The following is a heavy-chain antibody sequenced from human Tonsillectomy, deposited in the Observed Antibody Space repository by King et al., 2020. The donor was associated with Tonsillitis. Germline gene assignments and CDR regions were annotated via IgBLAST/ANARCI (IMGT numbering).Heavy chain of an antibody. CDR1: GFTFRNYG. Sequence: VQLVESGGGVVQPGRSLRLACAASGFTFRNYGVHWVRQAPGKGLEWVAVVSYDGSNKKYADSVKGRFTISRDNSNNTLYLQMSSLRAEDTAVYYCTRDRGYSSRRRMDNWGRGTLVTVSS. J-gene: IGHJ4*02. CDR2: VSYDGSNK. CDR3: TRDRGYSSRRRMDN. D-gene: IGHD6-19*01. V-gene: IGHV3-30*19.